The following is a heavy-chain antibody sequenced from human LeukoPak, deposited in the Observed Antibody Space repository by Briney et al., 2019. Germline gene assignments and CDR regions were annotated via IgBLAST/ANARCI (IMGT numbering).Heavy chain of an antibody. Sequence: GGSLRLSCVASGFTFSNYWMHWVRQAPGKGLVWVSRIDNDGSNTIYADSVKGRFTVSRDNAKSTLYLQMNSLRVDDTAVYYCARDRPHNWFDPWGQGTLVTVSS. V-gene: IGHV3-74*01. CDR1: GFTFSNYW. J-gene: IGHJ5*02. CDR2: IDNDGSNT. D-gene: IGHD6-6*01. CDR3: ARDRPHNWFDP.